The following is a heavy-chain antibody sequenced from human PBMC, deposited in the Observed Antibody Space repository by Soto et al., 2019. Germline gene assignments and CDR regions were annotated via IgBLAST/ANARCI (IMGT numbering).Heavy chain of an antibody. CDR2: IYSGGDT. Sequence: PGGSLRLSCAASGFTVSSNYINWVRQAPGKGLEWVSVIYSGGDTDYAGSVKGRFTISRDNSKNTVYLQMNSLTAEDTAVYYCARDDGICRGSTCYHYYFDKWGQGTLVTVSS. CDR3: ARDDGICRGSTCYHYYFDK. D-gene: IGHD2-2*01. CDR1: GFTVSSNY. V-gene: IGHV3-66*01. J-gene: IGHJ4*02.